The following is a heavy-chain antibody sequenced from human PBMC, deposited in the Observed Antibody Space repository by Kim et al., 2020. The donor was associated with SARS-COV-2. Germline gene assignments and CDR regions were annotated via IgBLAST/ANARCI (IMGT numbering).Heavy chain of an antibody. Sequence: GSTHYNPSLKSRVTISLDTSKSQFSLKLSSVTAADTAVYYCARGQNAFDIWGQGTMVTVSS. J-gene: IGHJ3*02. CDR3: ARGQNAFDI. V-gene: IGHV4-31*02. CDR2: GST.